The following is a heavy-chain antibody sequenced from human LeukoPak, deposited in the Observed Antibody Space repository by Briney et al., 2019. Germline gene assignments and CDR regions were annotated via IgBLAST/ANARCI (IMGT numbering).Heavy chain of an antibody. CDR2: IRSKAYGGTT. Sequence: LSLTCAVYGGSFSGYYWSWIRQAPGKGLEWVGFIRSKAYGGTTEYAASVKGRFTISRDDSKSIAYLQMNSLKTEDTAVYYCTRDQRGWELLREGDAFDIWGQGTMVTVSS. D-gene: IGHD1-26*01. V-gene: IGHV3-49*03. J-gene: IGHJ3*02. CDR1: GGSFSGYY. CDR3: TRDQRGWELLREGDAFDI.